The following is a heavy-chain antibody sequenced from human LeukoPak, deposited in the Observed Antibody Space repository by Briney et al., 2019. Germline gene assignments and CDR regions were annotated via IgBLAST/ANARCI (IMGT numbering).Heavy chain of an antibody. V-gene: IGHV1-8*01. CDR2: MNPGSGNT. CDR3: ARCGSGSWYYFDY. Sequence: ASVRVSCKASGYTFTTHHINWVRQATGQGFEWMGWMNPGSGNTEYAQKFQGRVTMTWDTSINTAYMELSSLRSEDTAVYYCARCGSGSWYYFDYWGQGTLVTVSS. J-gene: IGHJ4*02. D-gene: IGHD3-10*01. CDR1: GYTFTTHH.